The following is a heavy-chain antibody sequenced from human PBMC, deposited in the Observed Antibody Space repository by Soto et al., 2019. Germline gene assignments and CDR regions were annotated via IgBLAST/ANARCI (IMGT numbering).Heavy chain of an antibody. V-gene: IGHV1-18*01. J-gene: IGHJ6*01. CDR3: ARAGLYYSSGWYRYYYYGMKV. CDR1: GYTFTSYG. Sequence: ASVKASCKASGYTFTSYGISWVRQTPGQGLEWMGWISAYNGNTNYAQKLQGRVTMTTDTSTSTAHMELRSLRSDDTAVYYCARAGLYYSSGWYRYYYYGMKVWRQGTTVTFCS. D-gene: IGHD6-19*01. CDR2: ISAYNGNT.